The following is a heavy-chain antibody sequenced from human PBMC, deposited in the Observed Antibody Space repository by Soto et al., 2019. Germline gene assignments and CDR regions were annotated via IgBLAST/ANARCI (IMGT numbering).Heavy chain of an antibody. CDR1: GFTFSSYG. V-gene: IGHV3-30*18. Sequence: QVQLVESGGGVVQPGRSLRLSCAASGFTFSSYGMHWVRQAPGKGLEWVAVISYDGSNKYYADSVKGRFTISRDNSKNPLYLQMNSLRAEDTAVYYCAKDGMQRDWYFDRWGRGTLVTVSS. D-gene: IGHD1-26*01. J-gene: IGHJ2*01. CDR3: AKDGMQRDWYFDR. CDR2: ISYDGSNK.